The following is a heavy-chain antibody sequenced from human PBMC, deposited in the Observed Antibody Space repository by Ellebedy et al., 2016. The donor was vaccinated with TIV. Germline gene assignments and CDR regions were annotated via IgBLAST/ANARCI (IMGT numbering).Heavy chain of an antibody. CDR1: GFAFSSYN. Sequence: GESLKISXAASGFAFSSYNMNWVRQAPGKGLEWVSSISAGSSYTDYADSMKGRFITSRDNSKNTLDLQMSNLRAEDTAVYYCSRSGDDSSGYYPDYFLHWGQGTLVTVSS. D-gene: IGHD3-22*01. CDR2: ISAGSSYT. J-gene: IGHJ1*01. V-gene: IGHV3-21*04. CDR3: SRSGDDSSGYYPDYFLH.